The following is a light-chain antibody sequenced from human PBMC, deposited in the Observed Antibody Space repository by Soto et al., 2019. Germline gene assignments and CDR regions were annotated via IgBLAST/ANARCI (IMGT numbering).Light chain of an antibody. Sequence: EIVMTQSPATLSVSPGERATLSCRASQSVSSNLAWYRQKPGQAPRLLIYGASTRATGIPARFSGSGSGTEFTLTISSLQSEDFAVYYCKQYNNWPPWTFGQGTKV. CDR2: GAS. CDR1: QSVSSN. CDR3: KQYNNWPPWT. V-gene: IGKV3-15*01. J-gene: IGKJ1*01.